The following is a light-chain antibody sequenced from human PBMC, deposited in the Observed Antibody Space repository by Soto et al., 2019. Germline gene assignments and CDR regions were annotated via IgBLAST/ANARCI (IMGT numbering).Light chain of an antibody. CDR1: QIFDINY. Sequence: IVLTQSPGTLSLSPGERATLSYRTSQIFDINYLAWYQQRPGQAPRLLIYGASSRATGIPDRFSGSGSGTDFTLTISRLEPEDFAVYYCQQYVGSLYIFGQGTKLEIK. V-gene: IGKV3-20*01. CDR3: QQYVGSLYI. J-gene: IGKJ2*01. CDR2: GAS.